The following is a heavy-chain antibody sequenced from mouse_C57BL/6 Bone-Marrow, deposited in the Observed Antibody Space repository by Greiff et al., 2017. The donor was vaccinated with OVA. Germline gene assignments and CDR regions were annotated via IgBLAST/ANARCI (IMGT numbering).Heavy chain of an antibody. CDR2: IYPGGGYT. Sequence: QVQLQESGAELVRPGTSVKMSCKASGYTFTNYWIGWAKQRPGHGLEWIGDIYPGGGYTNYNEKFKGKATLTADKSSSTAYMQFSSLTSEDTAIYYCERNTTDFDYWGQGTTLTVSS. D-gene: IGHD1-1*01. CDR3: ERNTTDFDY. V-gene: IGHV1-63*01. J-gene: IGHJ2*01. CDR1: GYTFTNYW.